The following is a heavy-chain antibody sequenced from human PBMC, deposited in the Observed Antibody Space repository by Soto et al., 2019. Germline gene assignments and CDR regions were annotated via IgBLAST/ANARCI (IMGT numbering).Heavy chain of an antibody. CDR1: GDSVSSDSVA. CDR2: TYYRSKWYN. CDR3: ARGHGDWFDP. J-gene: IGHJ5*02. V-gene: IGHV6-1*01. D-gene: IGHD4-17*01. Sequence: QVQLQQSSPGLVKPSQTLSLTCAISGDSVSSDSVAWNWIRQSPSRGLEWLGRTYYRSKWYNDYAVSVKSRISIKPDTSKNQFSLQLNSVTPEDTAVYYCARGHGDWFDPWGQGTLVTVSS.